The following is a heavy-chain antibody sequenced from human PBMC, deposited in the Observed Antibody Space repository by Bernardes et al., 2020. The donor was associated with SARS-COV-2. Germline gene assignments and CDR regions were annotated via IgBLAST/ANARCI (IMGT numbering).Heavy chain of an antibody. J-gene: IGHJ4*02. CDR2: INHSGST. V-gene: IGHV4-34*01. CDR3: ARNKWLPYDY. Sequence: SETLSLTCAVYGGSFSDYYWSWIRQPPGKGLEWIGEINHSGSTNYNPSLKSRVTISVDTSKNQFSLKLSSVTAADTAVYYCARNKWLPYDYWGQGTLVTVSS. CDR1: GGSFSDYY. D-gene: IGHD3-22*01.